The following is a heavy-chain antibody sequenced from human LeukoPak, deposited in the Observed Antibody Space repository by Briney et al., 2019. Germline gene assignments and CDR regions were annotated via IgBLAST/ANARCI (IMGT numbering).Heavy chain of an antibody. CDR2: IYHSGST. Sequence: SQTLSLTCAVSGGSISSGGYSWSWIRQPPGKGLEWIGYIYHSGSTYYNPSLKSRVTIPVDRSKNQFSLKLSSVTAADTAVYYCARDQVVATMGGSYYYYGMDVWRQGTTVTVSS. D-gene: IGHD5-12*01. CDR1: GGSISSGGYS. J-gene: IGHJ6*02. CDR3: ARDQVVATMGGSYYYYGMDV. V-gene: IGHV4-30-2*01.